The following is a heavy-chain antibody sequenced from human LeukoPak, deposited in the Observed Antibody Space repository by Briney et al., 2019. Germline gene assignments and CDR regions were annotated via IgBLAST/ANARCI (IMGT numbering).Heavy chain of an antibody. Sequence: ASVKVSCKASGYTFTSYGISWVRQAPGQGLEWMGIINPCNGSTNYAQKLQDRVTMTTDTSTSTAYMELRSLRSDDTAVYYCACVYCSGGSCYLYGMDFWGQGTTVTVSS. V-gene: IGHV1-18*01. CDR2: INPCNGST. CDR3: ACVYCSGGSCYLYGMDF. D-gene: IGHD2-15*01. CDR1: GYTFTSYG. J-gene: IGHJ6*02.